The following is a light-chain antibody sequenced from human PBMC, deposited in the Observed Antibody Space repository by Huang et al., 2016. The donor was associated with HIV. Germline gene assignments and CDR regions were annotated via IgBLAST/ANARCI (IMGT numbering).Light chain of an antibody. V-gene: IGKV3-15*01. CDR1: QSVSSN. CDR2: GAS. CDR3: QQYNNWPPT. Sequence: EIVMTQSPATLSVSPGERATLSCRASQSVSSNLAWYQQKPGQAPSLLIYGASTRATGIPARFSGSGSGTEVTLTISSLQSEDFAVYYCQQYNNWPPTFGGGTKVEIK. J-gene: IGKJ4*01.